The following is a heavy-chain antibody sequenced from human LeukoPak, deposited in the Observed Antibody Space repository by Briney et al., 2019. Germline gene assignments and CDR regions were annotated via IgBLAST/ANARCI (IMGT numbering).Heavy chain of an antibody. V-gene: IGHV3-21*06. CDR3: ARDRAVKARIGGMDV. D-gene: IGHD5-24*01. CDR1: GFTFSGYS. CDR2: ISESSSHT. J-gene: IGHJ6*02. Sequence: PGGSLTLSCEASGFTFSGYSMNWVRQAPGKGLEWASYISESSSHTYNADSVKGRFTISRDNAKNSLYLQMNSLRVEDTGIYYCARDRAVKARIGGMDVWGQGTTVIVSS.